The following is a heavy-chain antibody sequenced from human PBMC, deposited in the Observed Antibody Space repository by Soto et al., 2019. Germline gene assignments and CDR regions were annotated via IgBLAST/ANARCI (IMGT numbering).Heavy chain of an antibody. CDR1: GFTFSSYG. Sequence: GGSLRLSCAASGFTFSSYGMHWVRQAPGKGLEWVAVISYDGSNKYYADSVKGRFTISRDNSKNTLYLQMNSLRAEDTAVYYCAKDLITMVRGVIIHYYYYGMDVWGQGTTVTVSS. D-gene: IGHD3-10*01. CDR3: AKDLITMVRGVIIHYYYYGMDV. J-gene: IGHJ6*02. V-gene: IGHV3-30*18. CDR2: ISYDGSNK.